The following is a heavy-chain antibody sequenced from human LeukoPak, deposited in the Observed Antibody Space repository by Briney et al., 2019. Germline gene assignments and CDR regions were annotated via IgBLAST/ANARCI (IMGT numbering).Heavy chain of an antibody. CDR2: IYYSGTT. Sequence: PSETLSLTCTVSGGSISSYYWSWIRQPPGKGLEWIGYIYYSGTTDYNPSLKSRVTMSVDTAKNQFSLKMSSLTATDMAVYYCARDGGYCSGGSCYSDNWGQGTLVTVSS. D-gene: IGHD2-15*01. CDR3: ARDGGYCSGGSCYSDN. V-gene: IGHV4-59*12. J-gene: IGHJ4*02. CDR1: GGSISSYY.